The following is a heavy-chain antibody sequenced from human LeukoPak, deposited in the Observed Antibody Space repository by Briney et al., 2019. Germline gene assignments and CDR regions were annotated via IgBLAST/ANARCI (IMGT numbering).Heavy chain of an antibody. CDR2: FDPEDGET. CDR1: GYTLTELS. Sequence: ASVKVSCKVSGYTLTELSMHWVRQAPGEGLEWMGGFDPEDGETIYAQKFQGRVTMTEDTSTDTAYMELSSLRSEDTAVYYCATGTENPLRWYRGLYYFDYWGQGTLVTVSS. CDR3: ATGTENPLRWYRGLYYFDY. D-gene: IGHD4-23*01. J-gene: IGHJ4*02. V-gene: IGHV1-24*01.